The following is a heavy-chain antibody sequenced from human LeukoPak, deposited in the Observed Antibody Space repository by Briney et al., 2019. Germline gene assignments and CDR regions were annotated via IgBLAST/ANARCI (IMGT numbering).Heavy chain of an antibody. J-gene: IGHJ4*02. CDR3: AKYLRWLNSPDPPEDY. CDR2: ISPGGSAT. CDR1: GYSFTNNW. Sequence: GESLKISCKGSGYSFTNNWVAWVRQMPGKGLEWMGIISPGGSATTYSPSFQGHVTISVDKSISTAYPQWSSLKASDTAIYYCAKYLRWLNSPDPPEDYWGQGTLVTVSS. V-gene: IGHV5-51*01. D-gene: IGHD5-18*01.